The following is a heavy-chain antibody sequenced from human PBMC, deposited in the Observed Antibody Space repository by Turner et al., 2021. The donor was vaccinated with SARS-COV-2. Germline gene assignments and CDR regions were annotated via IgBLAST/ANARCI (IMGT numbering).Heavy chain of an antibody. V-gene: IGHV3-74*01. CDR3: AALAAPRDY. CDR2: LESDGTNA. Sequence: EEYLLQSAGGFVQPLGSIRLSSPALGFTFSSYWMHWVRQVPGKGLVWFSHLESDGTNAAYADSVKGRITISRDNNKNTLYLQMNSLRAEDTAVYFCAALAAPRDYWGQGTQVTVSS. CDR1: GFTFSSYW. J-gene: IGHJ4*02. D-gene: IGHD2-15*01.